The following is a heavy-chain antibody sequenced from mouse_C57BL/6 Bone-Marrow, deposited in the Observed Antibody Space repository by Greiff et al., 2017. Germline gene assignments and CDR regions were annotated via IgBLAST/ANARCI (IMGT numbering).Heavy chain of an antibody. CDR1: GYTFTSYW. D-gene: IGHD1-1*01. Sequence: LVESGAELVKPGASVKMSCKASGYTFTSYWITWVKQRPGQGLEWIGDIYPGSGSTNYNEKFKSKATLTVDTSSSTAYMQLSSLTSEDSAVYYCARRNYGSSFTGDYWGQGTTLTVSS. J-gene: IGHJ2*01. CDR3: ARRNYGSSFTGDY. V-gene: IGHV1-55*01. CDR2: IYPGSGST.